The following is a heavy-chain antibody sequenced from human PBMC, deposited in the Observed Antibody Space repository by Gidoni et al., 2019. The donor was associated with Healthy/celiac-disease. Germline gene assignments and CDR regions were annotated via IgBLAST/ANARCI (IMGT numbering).Heavy chain of an antibody. CDR2: IGGSGGST. CDR1: GFTFSSYA. CDR3: AISGSYWVYGMDV. J-gene: IGHJ6*02. D-gene: IGHD1-26*01. Sequence: EVQLLESGGGLVQPGGSLRLSCAASGFTFSSYAMSWVRQAPGKGLEWVSAIGGSGGSTYYADSVKGRFTISRDNSKNTLYLQMNSLRAEDTAVYYCAISGSYWVYGMDVWGQGTTVTVSS. V-gene: IGHV3-23*01.